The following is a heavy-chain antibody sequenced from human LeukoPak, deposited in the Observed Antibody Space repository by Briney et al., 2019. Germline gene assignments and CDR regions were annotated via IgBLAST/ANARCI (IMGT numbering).Heavy chain of an antibody. CDR1: GVSISSYY. D-gene: IGHD3-10*01. CDR2: IYYSGST. Sequence: PSETLSLTCTVPGVSISSYYWSWIRQPPGKGLEWSGYIYYSGSTNYNPSLKSRVTISVDTSKNQFSLKLSSVTAADTAVYYCARLRQGKWFDPWGQGTLVTVSS. V-gene: IGHV4-59*01. CDR3: ARLRQGKWFDP. J-gene: IGHJ5*02.